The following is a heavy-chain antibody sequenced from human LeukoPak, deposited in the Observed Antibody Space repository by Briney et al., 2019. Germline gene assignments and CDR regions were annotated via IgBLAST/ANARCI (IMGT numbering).Heavy chain of an antibody. CDR1: GGSFSGYY. CDR2: INHSGST. Sequence: KASETLSLTCAVYGGSFSGYYWSWIRQPPGKGLEWIGEINHSGSTNYNPSLKSRVTISVDTSKNQFSLKLSSVTAADTAVYYCARGRRYYDFWSGYYTHFDYWGQGTLVTVSS. J-gene: IGHJ4*02. CDR3: ARGRRYYDFWSGYYTHFDY. V-gene: IGHV4-34*01. D-gene: IGHD3-3*01.